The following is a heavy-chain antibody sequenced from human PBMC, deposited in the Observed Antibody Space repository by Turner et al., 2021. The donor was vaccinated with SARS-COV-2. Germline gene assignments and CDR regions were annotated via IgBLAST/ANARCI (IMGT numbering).Heavy chain of an antibody. CDR2: IAFSGDI. J-gene: IGHJ6*02. CDR1: GGPITSSSYY. Sequence: QVQLQESRPGLVKPSETLSLTCSVFGGPITSSSYYWGWIRQPPGKGVEWIGMIAFSGDIYYKPSLKSRLTMSVDTPKNQFSLQLRFVTAADTAVYYCARHVGQQRIYYYYGMDVWGQGTTVTVSS. D-gene: IGHD6-13*01. CDR3: ARHVGQQRIYYYYGMDV. V-gene: IGHV4-39*01.